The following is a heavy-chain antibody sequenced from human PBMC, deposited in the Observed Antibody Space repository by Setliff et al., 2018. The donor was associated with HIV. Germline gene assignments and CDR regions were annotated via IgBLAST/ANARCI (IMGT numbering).Heavy chain of an antibody. CDR3: ARQGAGYYYDSSDYYTGNGFDI. Sequence: SETLSLTCAVSGYSINSAYYWGWIRQSPGKGLEWIGGFHHSGSSHYNPSLKSRVTISGQTSKNQFSLKLSSVTAADTAVYYCARQGAGYYYDSSDYYTGNGFDIWGQETMVTVSS. CDR2: FHHSGSS. CDR1: GYSINSAYY. D-gene: IGHD3-22*01. J-gene: IGHJ3*02. V-gene: IGHV4-38-2*01.